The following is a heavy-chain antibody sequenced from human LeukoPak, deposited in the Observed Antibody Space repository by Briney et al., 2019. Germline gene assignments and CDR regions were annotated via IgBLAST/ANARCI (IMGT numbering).Heavy chain of an antibody. CDR3: ARLSQTPDYYTLDGYYYLGY. V-gene: IGHV1-8*01. J-gene: IGHJ4*02. CDR2: MNPNTGRT. D-gene: IGHD3-10*01. CDR1: RYTFTSYD. Sequence: GASVKVSCKASRYTFTSYDINWVREAAGQGLEWMGWMNPNTGRTGCAQKFQGRITMTRDTSINTAYMELTNLRSEDTAIYYCARLSQTPDYYTLDGYYYLGYWGQGTPVTVSS.